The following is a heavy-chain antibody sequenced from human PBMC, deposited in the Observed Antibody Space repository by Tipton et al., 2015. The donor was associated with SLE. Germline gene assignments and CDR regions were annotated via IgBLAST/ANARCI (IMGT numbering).Heavy chain of an antibody. V-gene: IGHV4-34*01. Sequence: TLSLTCAVYGGSFSGYYWSWIRQPPGKGLEWIGEINHSGSTNYNPSLKSRVTISVDTSKNQFSLKLSSVTATDTAVYYCARGGFTIFEVVDYYYYMDVRGKSTAVTVCS. CDR3: ARGGFTIFEVVDYYYYMDV. CDR1: GGSFSGYY. D-gene: IGHD3-3*01. J-gene: IGHJ6*03. CDR2: INHSGST.